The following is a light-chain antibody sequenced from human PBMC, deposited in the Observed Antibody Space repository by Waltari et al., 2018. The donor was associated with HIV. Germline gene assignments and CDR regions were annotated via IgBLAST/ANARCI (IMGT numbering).Light chain of an antibody. Sequence: DIQLTQSPSFLSASVGDRVTISCRASQDINSFLAWYQQKPGKAPELLIYAASTLQGGVPSRFSGSGSGTEFTLTISSLQPEDFATYYCQHSYTTPWTFGQGTKVEIK. J-gene: IGKJ1*01. CDR3: QHSYTTPWT. CDR1: QDINSF. V-gene: IGKV1-9*01. CDR2: AAS.